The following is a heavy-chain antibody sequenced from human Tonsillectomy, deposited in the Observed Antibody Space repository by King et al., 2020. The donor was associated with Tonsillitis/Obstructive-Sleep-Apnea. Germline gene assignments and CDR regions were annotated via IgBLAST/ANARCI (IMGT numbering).Heavy chain of an antibody. CDR1: GFTFGDHA. CDR3: TRAEYSDYDLGGYYYYYYYMDV. D-gene: IGHD5-12*01. Sequence: VQLVESGGGLVQPGRSLRLSCTASGFTFGDHAMSWVRQAPGKGLEWVGFIRSKPFGGRTEYAASVKGRFTISRDFSKSIAYLQMNSLRIEDTAAYYCTRAEYSDYDLGGYYYYYYYMDVWGKGTTVTVSS. V-gene: IGHV3-49*04. J-gene: IGHJ6*03. CDR2: IRSKPFGGRT.